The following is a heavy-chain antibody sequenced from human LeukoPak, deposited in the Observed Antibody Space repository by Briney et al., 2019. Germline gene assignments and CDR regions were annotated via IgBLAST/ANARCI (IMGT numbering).Heavy chain of an antibody. V-gene: IGHV3-21*01. CDR3: TREGDNSTPDY. D-gene: IGHD2/OR15-2a*01. Sequence: GGSLRLSCAASGFTFSSYSMNWVRQAPGKGLEWVSSISSSNNYIYYADSVKGRFTISRDNAKNSLYLQMNSLRAEDTAIYYCTREGDNSTPDYWGQGTLVTVSS. J-gene: IGHJ4*02. CDR1: GFTFSSYS. CDR2: ISSSNNYI.